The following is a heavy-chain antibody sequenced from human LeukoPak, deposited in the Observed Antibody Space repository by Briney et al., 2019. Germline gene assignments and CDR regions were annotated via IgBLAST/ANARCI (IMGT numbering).Heavy chain of an antibody. CDR1: GFTFSSYA. D-gene: IGHD3-10*01. CDR2: INSDGSSK. CDR3: ARDFGTPGRYYCMDV. V-gene: IGHV3-74*01. J-gene: IGHJ6*04. Sequence: GGSLRLSCAASGFTFSSYAMSWVRQAPGKGLVWVSSINSDGSSKSYADSVKGRFTISRDNAKNTLYLQMNSLRAEDTAVYYCARDFGTPGRYYCMDVWGKGTTVTVSS.